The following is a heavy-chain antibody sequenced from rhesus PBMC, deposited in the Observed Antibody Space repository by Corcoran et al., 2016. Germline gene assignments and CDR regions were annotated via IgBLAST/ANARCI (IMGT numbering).Heavy chain of an antibody. Sequence: QLQLQESGPGLVKPSETLSLTCAVSGGSVSSNYWSWIRPPPGKGLEWIGYITYSGSTSYNPPLKSRVTISRDTSKNQFSLKLSSVTAADTAVYYCTRRSGSYYPFWGQGVLVTVSS. CDR3: TRRSGSYYPF. J-gene: IGHJ4*01. CDR1: GGSVSSNY. D-gene: IGHD3-16*01. CDR2: ITYSGST. V-gene: IGHV4-122*02.